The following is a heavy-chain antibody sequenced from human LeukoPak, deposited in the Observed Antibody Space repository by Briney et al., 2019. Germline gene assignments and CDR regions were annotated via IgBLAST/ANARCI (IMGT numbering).Heavy chain of an antibody. CDR3: AREDRAAADRPNAFDI. Sequence: SETLSLTCAVYGGSFSGYYWSWIRQPPGKGLEWIGEINHSGSTNYNPSLKSRVTISVDTSKNQFSLKLSSVTAADTAVYYCAREDRAAADRPNAFDIWGQGTMVTVSS. D-gene: IGHD6-13*01. CDR1: GGSFSGYY. J-gene: IGHJ3*02. V-gene: IGHV4-34*01. CDR2: INHSGST.